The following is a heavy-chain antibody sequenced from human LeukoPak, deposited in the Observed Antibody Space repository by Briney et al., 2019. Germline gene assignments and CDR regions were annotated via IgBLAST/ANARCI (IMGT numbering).Heavy chain of an antibody. CDR2: ISYDGSNK. Sequence: PGGSLRLSCAASGFTFSSYAMHWVRQAPGKGLEWVAVISYDGSNKYYANSVKGRFTISRDNSKNTLYLQMNSLRAEDTAVYYCARGVAATYGFPYYFDYWGQGTLVTVSS. V-gene: IGHV3-30*04. D-gene: IGHD2-15*01. CDR3: ARGVAATYGFPYYFDY. J-gene: IGHJ4*02. CDR1: GFTFSSYA.